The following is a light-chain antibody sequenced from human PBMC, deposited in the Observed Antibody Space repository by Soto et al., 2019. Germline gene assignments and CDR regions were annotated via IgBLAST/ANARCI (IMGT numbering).Light chain of an antibody. Sequence: EIVLTQSPGTLSLSPGERATLSCRASQSVSSYLAWYQQKPGQAPRLLIYDASNRATGIPARFSGSGSGTDFTLTIDSLEPEDFAVYYCQQYNTWPPYTFGQGTKVDIK. CDR3: QQYNTWPPYT. V-gene: IGKV3-11*01. J-gene: IGKJ2*01. CDR2: DAS. CDR1: QSVSSY.